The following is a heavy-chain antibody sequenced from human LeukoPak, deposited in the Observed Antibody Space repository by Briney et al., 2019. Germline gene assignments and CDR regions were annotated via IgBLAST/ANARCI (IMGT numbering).Heavy chain of an antibody. CDR3: ARSLFRFLEWSYRSYYYYYMDV. CDR2: INPSGGST. CDR1: GYTFTSYY. D-gene: IGHD3-3*01. J-gene: IGHJ6*03. V-gene: IGHV1-46*01. Sequence: ASVKVSCKASGYTFTSYYMHWVRQAPGQGLEWMGIINPSGGSTSYAQKFQGRVTITADKSTSTAYMELSSLRSEDTAVYFCARSLFRFLEWSYRSYYYYYMDVWGKGTTVTVSS.